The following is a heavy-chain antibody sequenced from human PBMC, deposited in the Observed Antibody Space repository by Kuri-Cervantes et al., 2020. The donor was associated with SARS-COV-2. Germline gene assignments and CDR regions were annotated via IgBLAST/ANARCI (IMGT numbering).Heavy chain of an antibody. D-gene: IGHD6-19*01. J-gene: IGHJ4*02. V-gene: IGHV1-18*01. CDR1: GYTFTSYG. CDR2: ISAYNGNT. Sequence: ASVKVSCKASGYTFTSYGISWVRQAPGQGLEWMGWISAYNGNTNYAQKLQGRVTMTTDTPTSTAYMELRSLRSGDTAVYYCARDQTSGWYDYWGQGTLVTVSS. CDR3: ARDQTSGWYDY.